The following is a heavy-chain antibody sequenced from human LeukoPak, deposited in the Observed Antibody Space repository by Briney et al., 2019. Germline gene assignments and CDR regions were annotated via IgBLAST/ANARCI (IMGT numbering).Heavy chain of an antibody. V-gene: IGHV3-53*01. CDR2: IYSGGST. D-gene: IGHD3-10*01. J-gene: IGHJ4*02. CDR1: GFTVSSNY. Sequence: GGSLRLSCAASGFTVSSNYMSWGRQAPGKGLEWVSVIYSGGSTYYADSVKGRFTISRDNSKNTLYLQMNSLRAEDTAVYYCARDRITMVRGVIRRYFDYWGQGTLVTVSS. CDR3: ARDRITMVRGVIRRYFDY.